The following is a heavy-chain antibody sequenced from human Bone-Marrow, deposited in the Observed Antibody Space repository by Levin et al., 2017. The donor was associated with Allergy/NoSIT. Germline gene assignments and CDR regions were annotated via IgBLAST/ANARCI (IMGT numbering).Heavy chain of an antibody. CDR2: ISSSSSYI. CDR1: GFTFSSYS. V-gene: IGHV3-21*01. Sequence: TGGSLRLSCAASGFTFSSYSMNWVRQAPGKGLEWVSSISSSSSYIYYADSVKGRFTISRDNAKNSLYLQMNSLRAEDTAVYYCARDLPIAAAGYYYYYGMDVWGQGTTVTVSS. J-gene: IGHJ6*02. CDR3: ARDLPIAAAGYYYYYGMDV. D-gene: IGHD6-13*01.